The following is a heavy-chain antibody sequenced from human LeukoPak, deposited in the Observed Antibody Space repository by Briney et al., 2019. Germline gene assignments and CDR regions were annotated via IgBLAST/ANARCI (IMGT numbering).Heavy chain of an antibody. V-gene: IGHV4-34*01. J-gene: IGHJ4*02. Sequence: SETLSLTCAVYGGSFSGYYWSWIRQPPGKGLEWIGEINHSGSTNYNPSLKSRVTTSVDTSKNQFSLKLSSVTAADTAVYYCARHPLLWFGELPTQFDYWGQGTLVTVSS. CDR2: INHSGST. CDR3: ARHPLLWFGELPTQFDY. CDR1: GGSFSGYY. D-gene: IGHD3-10*01.